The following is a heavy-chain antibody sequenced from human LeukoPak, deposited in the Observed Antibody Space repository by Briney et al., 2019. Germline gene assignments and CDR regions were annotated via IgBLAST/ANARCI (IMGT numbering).Heavy chain of an antibody. CDR2: IYYNGRT. V-gene: IGHV4-39*07. Sequence: SETLSLTCTVSGDSINNNNYYWGWVRQPPGKGLEWIGNIYYNGRTYYSPSLKSRGTISVDRSKNQFSLKLSSVTAADTAVYYCASGGPPIAAAGSWGQGTLVTVSS. CDR1: GDSINNNNYY. CDR3: ASGGPPIAAAGS. J-gene: IGHJ4*02. D-gene: IGHD6-13*01.